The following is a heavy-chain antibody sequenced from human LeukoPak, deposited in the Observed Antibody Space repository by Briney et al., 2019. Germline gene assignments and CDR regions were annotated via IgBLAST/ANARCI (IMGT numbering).Heavy chain of an antibody. CDR2: IYYSGSS. CDR1: GNSISSYY. D-gene: IGHD1-26*01. Sequence: PSETLSLTCTVSGNSISSYYWSWIRQPPGKGLEWIGYIYYSGSSNNNTSLKSRVTISVDTSKNQFSLKLSSVTAADTAVYHCARGTIVGPVPFEYWGQGTLVTVS. J-gene: IGHJ4*02. V-gene: IGHV4-59*01. CDR3: ARGTIVGPVPFEY.